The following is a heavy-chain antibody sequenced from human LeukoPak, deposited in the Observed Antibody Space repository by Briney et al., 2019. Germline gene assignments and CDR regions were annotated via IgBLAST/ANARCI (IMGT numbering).Heavy chain of an antibody. CDR2: INHGGST. Sequence: SETLSLTCAVYGGSFSGYYWSWIRQPPGKGLEWIGEINHGGSTNYNPPLKSRVTMSVEKSKNQFSLKLSSVTAADTAVYYCASGPSTYYYFAVDVWGPGTTVTVSS. CDR3: ASGPSTYYYFAVDV. J-gene: IGHJ6*02. CDR1: GGSFSGYY. V-gene: IGHV4-34*01.